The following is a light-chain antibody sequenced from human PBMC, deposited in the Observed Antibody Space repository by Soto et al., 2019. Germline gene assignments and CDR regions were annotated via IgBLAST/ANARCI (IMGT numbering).Light chain of an antibody. CDR2: GAS. J-gene: IGKJ4*01. CDR1: QIVSSTY. Sequence: IVLTQSTGTLSLSPLEIATLSCMASQIVSSTYLAWFQQKPGQAPRLLIYGASSRATGIPVRFSGSGSGTEFTLTISSLQPDDFATYYCQQYNSYPLTFGGGTKVDIK. CDR3: QQYNSYPLT. V-gene: IGKV3-20*01.